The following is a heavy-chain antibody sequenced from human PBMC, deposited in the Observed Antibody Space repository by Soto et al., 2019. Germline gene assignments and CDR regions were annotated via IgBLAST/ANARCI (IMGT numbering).Heavy chain of an antibody. CDR3: ATSPGDCTNGVCYTSDWFDP. V-gene: IGHV1-24*01. D-gene: IGHD2-8*01. J-gene: IGHJ5*02. CDR1: GYTLTELS. Sequence: ASVKVSCKVSGYTLTELSMHWVRQAPGKGLEWLGGFDPEDGETIYAQKFQGRVTMTEDTSTDTAYMELSSLRSEDTAVYYCATSPGDCTNGVCYTSDWFDPWGQGTLVTVSS. CDR2: FDPEDGET.